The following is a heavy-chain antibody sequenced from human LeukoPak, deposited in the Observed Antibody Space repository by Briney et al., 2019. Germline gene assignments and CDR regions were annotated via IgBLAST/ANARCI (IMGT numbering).Heavy chain of an antibody. D-gene: IGHD3-3*01. V-gene: IGHV1-69*13. J-gene: IGHJ4*02. Sequence: SVKVSCKASGGTFSSYAISWVRQAPGQGLEWMGGMIPIFGTANYAQKFQGRVTITADESTSTAYMELSSLRSEDTAVYYCASCSDFWSGYGDLDYYFDYWGQGTLVTVSS. CDR1: GGTFSSYA. CDR2: MIPIFGTA. CDR3: ASCSDFWSGYGDLDYYFDY.